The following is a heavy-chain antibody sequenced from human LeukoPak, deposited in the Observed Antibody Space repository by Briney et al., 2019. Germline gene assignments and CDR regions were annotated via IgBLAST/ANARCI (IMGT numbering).Heavy chain of an antibody. CDR2: ISSSGSTI. J-gene: IGHJ4*02. D-gene: IGHD6-13*01. CDR3: ARDWAAAPVY. V-gene: IGHV3-48*03. CDR1: GFTFSSYE. Sequence: GGSLRLSCAASGFTFSSYEMNWVRQAPGKGLEWVSYISSSGSTIYYADAVKGRCTISRDNAKNSLYLQMNSLRAEDTAVYYCARDWAAAPVYWGQGTLVTVSS.